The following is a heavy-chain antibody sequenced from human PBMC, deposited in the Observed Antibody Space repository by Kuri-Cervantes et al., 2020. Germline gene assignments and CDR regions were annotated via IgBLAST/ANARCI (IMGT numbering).Heavy chain of an antibody. Sequence: LSLTCAASGFTFSSYAMSWVRQAPGKGLEWVAVIWYDGSNKYYADSVKGRFTISRDNSKNTLYLQMDSLRAEDTAVYYCARERRASSSLPYDAFDIWGQGTMVTVSS. J-gene: IGHJ3*02. CDR2: IWYDGSNK. CDR3: ARERRASSSLPYDAFDI. D-gene: IGHD6-13*01. CDR1: GFTFSSYA. V-gene: IGHV3-33*08.